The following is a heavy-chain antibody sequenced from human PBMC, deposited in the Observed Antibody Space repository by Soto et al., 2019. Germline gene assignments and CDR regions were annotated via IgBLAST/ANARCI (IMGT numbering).Heavy chain of an antibody. Sequence: SVKVSCKASGGPFSSYAISWVRQAPGQGLEWMGGIIPIFGTANYAQKFQGRVTITADESTSTAYMELSSLRSEDTAVYYSARGQPYCSGGSCYSGDYYYYGMDVWGQGTTVTVS. CDR3: ARGQPYCSGGSCYSGDYYYYGMDV. J-gene: IGHJ6*02. CDR2: IIPIFGTA. D-gene: IGHD2-15*01. CDR1: GGPFSSYA. V-gene: IGHV1-69*13.